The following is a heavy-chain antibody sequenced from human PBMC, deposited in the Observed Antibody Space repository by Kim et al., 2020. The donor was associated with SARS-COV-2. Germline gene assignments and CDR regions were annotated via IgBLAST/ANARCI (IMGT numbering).Heavy chain of an antibody. CDR2: IYYSGST. J-gene: IGHJ4*02. CDR3: ARSFLWFGELLPPSWVSFYFDY. Sequence: SETLSLTCTVSGGSISSSSYYWGWIRQPPGKGLEWIGSIYYSGSTYYNPSLKSRVTISVDTSKNQFSLKLSSVTAPDTAVYYCARSFLWFGELLPPSWVSFYFDYWGQGTLVTVSS. CDR1: GGSISSSSYY. V-gene: IGHV4-39*01. D-gene: IGHD3-10*01.